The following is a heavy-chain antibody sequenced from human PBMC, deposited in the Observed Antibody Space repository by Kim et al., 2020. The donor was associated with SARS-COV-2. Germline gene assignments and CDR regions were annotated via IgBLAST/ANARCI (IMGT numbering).Heavy chain of an antibody. CDR2: INAGNGNT. CDR3: ARLNYYGSGSYYGYYGMDV. Sequence: ASVKVSCKASGYTFTSYAMHWVRQAPGQRLEWMGWINAGNGNTKYSQKFQGRVTITRDTSASTAYMELSSLRSEDTAVYYCARLNYYGSGSYYGYYGMDVWGQGTTVTVSS. CDR1: GYTFTSYA. V-gene: IGHV1-3*01. J-gene: IGHJ6*02. D-gene: IGHD3-10*01.